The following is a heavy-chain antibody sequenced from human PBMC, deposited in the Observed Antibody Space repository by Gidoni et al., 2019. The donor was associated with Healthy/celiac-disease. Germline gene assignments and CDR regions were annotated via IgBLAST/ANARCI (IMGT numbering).Heavy chain of an antibody. CDR3: ARDRILRYFDVPMDV. J-gene: IGHJ6*02. CDR1: GFTFSSCG. CDR2: IWYDGSNK. D-gene: IGHD3-9*01. Sequence: QVQLVASGGGAVQPGRSLRPSCAASGFTFSSCGMHWVRQAPGKGLEWGAVIWYDGSNKYYADSVKGRFTISRDNSKTTLYLQMHSLRAEDTAVSYCARDRILRYFDVPMDVWGQGTTVTVSS. V-gene: IGHV3-33*01.